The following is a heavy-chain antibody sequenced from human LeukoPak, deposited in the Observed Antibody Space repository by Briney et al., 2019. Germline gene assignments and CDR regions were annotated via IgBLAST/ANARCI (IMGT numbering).Heavy chain of an antibody. CDR3: AAYNWNDEGSWFDP. V-gene: IGHV4-39*01. J-gene: IGHJ5*02. CDR1: VGSISSSSYY. Sequence: SETLSLTCTVSVGSISSSSYYWGWIRQPPGKGLEWIGSIYYSGSTYYNPSLKSRVTISVDTSKNQFSLKLSSVTAADTAVYYCAAYNWNDEGSWFDPWGQGTLVTVSS. CDR2: IYYSGST. D-gene: IGHD1-20*01.